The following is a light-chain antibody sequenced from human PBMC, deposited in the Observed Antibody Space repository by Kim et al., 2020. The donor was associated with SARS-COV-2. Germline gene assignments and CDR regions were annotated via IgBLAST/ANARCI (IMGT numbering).Light chain of an antibody. CDR3: QQRSNWPPIT. J-gene: IGKJ5*01. V-gene: IGKV3-11*01. Sequence: EIVLTQSPATLSLSPGERATLSCRASQSVSSYLAWYQQKPGQAPRLLIYDASNRATGIPARFSGSGSGTDFTLTISSLEPEDFVVYYCQQRSNWPPITFGQGTRLGIK. CDR2: DAS. CDR1: QSVSSY.